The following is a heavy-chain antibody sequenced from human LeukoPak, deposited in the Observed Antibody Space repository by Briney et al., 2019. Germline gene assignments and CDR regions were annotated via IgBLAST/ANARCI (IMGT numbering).Heavy chain of an antibody. V-gene: IGHV4-59*08. CDR3: ASHGGAVAGYAFDV. J-gene: IGHJ3*01. CDR2: IYYSGST. Sequence: SETLSLTCTVSGGSISSYYWSWIRQPPGKGLEWIGYIYYSGSTNYNPSLKSRVTISVDTSKNQFSLKLSSVTAADTAVYYCASHGGAVAGYAFDVWGQGTMVTVSS. CDR1: GGSISSYY. D-gene: IGHD6-19*01.